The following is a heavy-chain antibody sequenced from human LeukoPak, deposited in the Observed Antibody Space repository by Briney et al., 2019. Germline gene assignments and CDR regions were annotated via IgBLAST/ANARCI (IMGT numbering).Heavy chain of an antibody. CDR1: GFFLSDYH. Sequence: GGSLRLSCAAAGFFLSDYHMSWVLQAPGKGLEWVSHISNSGSSMYYADSVKGRFTISKDNANNLLYLQVNSLRADDTAIYYCARETGSGSRSFDYWGQGTLVTVSS. V-gene: IGHV3-11*01. CDR3: ARETGSGSRSFDY. CDR2: ISNSGSSM. J-gene: IGHJ4*02. D-gene: IGHD6-13*01.